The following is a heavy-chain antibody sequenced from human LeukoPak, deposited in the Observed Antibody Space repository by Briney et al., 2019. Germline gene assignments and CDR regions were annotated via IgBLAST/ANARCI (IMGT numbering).Heavy chain of an antibody. V-gene: IGHV1-2*02. CDR1: GYTFTGYY. Sequence: ASVKVSCKASGYTFTGYYMHWVRQAPGQGLEWMGWINPNSGGTNYAQKFQGRVTMTRDTSISTAYMELSSLRSDDTAMYYCTRALGSDYWGQGTLVTVSS. CDR2: INPNSGGT. D-gene: IGHD1-26*01. CDR3: TRALGSDY. J-gene: IGHJ4*02.